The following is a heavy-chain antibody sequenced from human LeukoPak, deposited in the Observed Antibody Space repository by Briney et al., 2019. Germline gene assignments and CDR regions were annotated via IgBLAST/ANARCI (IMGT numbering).Heavy chain of an antibody. Sequence: PSQTLSLTCTVSGGSISSSSYYWGWIRQPPGKGLEWIGSIYYSGSTYYNPSLKSRVTISADTSKNQFSLGLDSVSAADTAVYYCASPRGFSYGYFDHWGQGSLVTVSS. CDR1: GGSISSSSYY. D-gene: IGHD5-18*01. V-gene: IGHV4-39*01. CDR3: ASPRGFSYGYFDH. CDR2: IYYSGST. J-gene: IGHJ4*02.